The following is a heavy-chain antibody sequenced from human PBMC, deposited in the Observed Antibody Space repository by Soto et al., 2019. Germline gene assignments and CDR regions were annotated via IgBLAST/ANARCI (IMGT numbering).Heavy chain of an antibody. CDR3: AKVGTAMVNVDY. CDR2: ISAYNGNT. CDR1: GYTFTSYG. V-gene: IGHV1-18*01. J-gene: IGHJ4*02. D-gene: IGHD5-18*01. Sequence: ASVKVSCKASGYTFTSYGISWVRQAPGQGLEWMGWISAYNGNTNYAQKLQGRVTMTTDTSTSTDYMELRSLRSDDSVLYYCAKVGTAMVNVDYWGQGTLVTVSS.